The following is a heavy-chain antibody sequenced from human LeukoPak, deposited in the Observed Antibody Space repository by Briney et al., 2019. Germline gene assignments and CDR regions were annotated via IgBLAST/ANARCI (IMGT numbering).Heavy chain of an antibody. D-gene: IGHD6-19*01. CDR2: IYYSGST. CDR1: GGSISSYY. CDR3: ARVSQGSGWHPKYYGMDV. V-gene: IGHV4-59*01. J-gene: IGHJ6*02. Sequence: NPSETLSLTCTVSGGSISSYYWSWIRQPPGKGLEWIGYIYYSGSTNYNPSLKSRVTISVDTSKNQFSLKLSSVTAADTAVYYCARVSQGSGWHPKYYGMDVWGQGTTVTVSS.